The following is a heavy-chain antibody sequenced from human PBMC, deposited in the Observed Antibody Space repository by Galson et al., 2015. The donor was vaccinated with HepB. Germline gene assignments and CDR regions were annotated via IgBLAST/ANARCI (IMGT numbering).Heavy chain of an antibody. CDR2: INPSDGNT. D-gene: IGHD3-10*01. J-gene: IGHJ6*02. CDR1: GYTFTSYY. V-gene: IGHV1-46*01. Sequence: SVKVSCKASGYTFTSYYMHWVRQAPGQGLEWMGIINPSDGNTSYAQKFQGRVTMTRDTSTSTVYMELSSLRSEDTAVYYCASLTMVRGVIGDYYGIDVWGQGTTVTVSS. CDR3: ASLTMVRGVIGDYYGIDV.